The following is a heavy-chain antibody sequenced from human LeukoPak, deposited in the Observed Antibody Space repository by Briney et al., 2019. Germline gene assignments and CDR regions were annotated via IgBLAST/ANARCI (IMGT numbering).Heavy chain of an antibody. J-gene: IGHJ6*02. V-gene: IGHV1-3*01. D-gene: IGHD5-18*01. CDR1: GYTFTSYA. Sequence: ASVKVSCKAYGYTFTSYAMHWVRQAPGQRLEWMGWINAGNGNTKYSQKFQGRVTITRDTSASTAYMELSSLRSEDTAVYYCASPREDTAMVHDYYCYYGMDVWGQGTTVTVSS. CDR3: ASPREDTAMVHDYYCYYGMDV. CDR2: INAGNGNT.